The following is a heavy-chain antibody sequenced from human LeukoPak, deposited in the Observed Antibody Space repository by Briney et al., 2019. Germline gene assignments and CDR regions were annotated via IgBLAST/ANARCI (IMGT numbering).Heavy chain of an antibody. J-gene: IGHJ4*02. Sequence: PGRSLRLSCAASGFTFSTYGMHWVRQAPGKGLGWVAVISYDGSNKYYADSVKGRFTISRDNSKNTLNLQMNSLRAEDTAVYYCAKSGTRSSWSPRVKTYLDYWGQGTLVTVSS. CDR2: ISYDGSNK. D-gene: IGHD6-13*01. V-gene: IGHV3-30*18. CDR1: GFTFSTYG. CDR3: AKSGTRSSWSPRVKTYLDY.